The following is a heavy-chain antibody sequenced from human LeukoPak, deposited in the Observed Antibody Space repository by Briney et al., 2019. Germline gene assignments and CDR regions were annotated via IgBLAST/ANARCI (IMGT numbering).Heavy chain of an antibody. D-gene: IGHD5-18*01. J-gene: IGHJ4*02. CDR3: ARAVSVGDTAIVL. V-gene: IGHV1-69*05. CDR1: GGTFSSYA. CDR2: MSPTFGTA. Sequence: SVKVSCKASGGTFSSYAISWVRQAPGQGLEWRGRMSPTFGTANYAQRFQGRVRITTGESTSTAYMELSSMRSEDTAVYCCARAVSVGDTAIVLWGQGTLVTVSS.